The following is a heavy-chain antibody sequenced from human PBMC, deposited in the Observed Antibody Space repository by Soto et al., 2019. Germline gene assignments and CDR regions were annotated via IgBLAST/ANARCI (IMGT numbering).Heavy chain of an antibody. V-gene: IGHV4-59*08. J-gene: IGHJ4*02. CDR3: ARLGPTFILIAATYYFDY. D-gene: IGHD6-6*01. Sequence: SETLSLTCTVSGGSISSYYWSWIRQPPGKGLEWIGYIYYSGSTNYNPSLKSRVTISVDTSKNQFSLKLSSVTAADTAVYYCARLGPTFILIAATYYFDYWGQGTLVTVSS. CDR1: GGSISSYY. CDR2: IYYSGST.